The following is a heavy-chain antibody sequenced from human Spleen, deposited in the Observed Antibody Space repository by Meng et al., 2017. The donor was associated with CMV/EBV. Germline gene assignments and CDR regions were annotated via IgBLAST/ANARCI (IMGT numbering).Heavy chain of an antibody. CDR2: INHSGST. CDR1: GGSFSGYY. Sequence: SETLSLTCAVYGGSFSGYYWSWIRQPPGKGLEWIGEINHSGSTNYNPSLKSRVTISVDTSKNQFSLKLSSVTAADTAVYYCARGVYYATLDYWGQGTLVTVSS. V-gene: IGHV4-34*01. D-gene: IGHD2-8*01. J-gene: IGHJ4*02. CDR3: ARGVYYATLDY.